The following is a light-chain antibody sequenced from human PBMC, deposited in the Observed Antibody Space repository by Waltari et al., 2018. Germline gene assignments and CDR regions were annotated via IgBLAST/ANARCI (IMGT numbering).Light chain of an antibody. Sequence: EIVMTQSPATLSVSPGERATLSCRASQSVHSNLAWYQQNPGQAPRLLIYGASTRATGIPARFSGSGSGTEFALTISSMESGDFAVYSCQQYNSWPLTFGGGTKVEIK. CDR1: QSVHSN. CDR3: QQYNSWPLT. CDR2: GAS. V-gene: IGKV3-15*01. J-gene: IGKJ4*01.